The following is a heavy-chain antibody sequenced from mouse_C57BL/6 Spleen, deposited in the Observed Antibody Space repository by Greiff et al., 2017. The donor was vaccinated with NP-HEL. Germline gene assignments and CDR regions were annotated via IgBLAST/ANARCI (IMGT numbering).Heavy chain of an antibody. CDR1: GFTFSSYG. V-gene: IGHV5-6*01. CDR2: ISSGGSYT. J-gene: IGHJ4*01. CDR3: ARLLYGSSRNYAMDY. Sequence: EVKLMESGGDLVKPGGSLKLSCAASGFTFSSYGMSWVRQTPDKRLEWVATISSGGSYTYYPDSVKGRFTISRDNAKNTLYLQMSSLKSEDTAMYYCARLLYGSSRNYAMDYWGQGTSVTVSS. D-gene: IGHD1-1*01.